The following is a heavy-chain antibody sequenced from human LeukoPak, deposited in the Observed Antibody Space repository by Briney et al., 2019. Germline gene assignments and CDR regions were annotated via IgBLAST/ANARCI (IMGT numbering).Heavy chain of an antibody. CDR1: GLTFDDYA. J-gene: IGHJ4*02. D-gene: IGHD6-19*01. CDR3: AKAHTAAVAGTIDY. CDR2: IRWDSGSI. V-gene: IGHV3-9*03. Sequence: GGTLRLSCAASGLTFDDYAMHWVRQAPGKGLEWVSGIRWDSGSIVYADSVKGRFTISRDNAKNSLYLQMNSLRAEDMALYYCAKAHTAAVAGTIDYWGQGTLVTVSS.